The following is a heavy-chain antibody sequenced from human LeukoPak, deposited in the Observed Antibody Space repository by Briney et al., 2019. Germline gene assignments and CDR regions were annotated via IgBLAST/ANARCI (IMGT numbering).Heavy chain of an antibody. CDR2: IYYSGST. J-gene: IGHJ4*02. CDR3: AREDTVAGKNIDY. D-gene: IGHD6-19*01. V-gene: IGHV4-39*02. CDR1: GGSISSSSYY. Sequence: SQTLSLTCTVSGGSISSSSYYWGWFRQPPGKGLEWIGSIYYSGSTYYNPSLKSRVTISVDTSKNQFSLKLSSVTAADTAVYYCAREDTVAGKNIDYWGQGTLVTVSS.